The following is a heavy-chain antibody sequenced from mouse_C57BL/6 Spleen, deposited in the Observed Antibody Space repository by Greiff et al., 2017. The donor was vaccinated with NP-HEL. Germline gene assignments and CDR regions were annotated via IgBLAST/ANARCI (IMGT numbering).Heavy chain of an antibody. CDR1: GYTFTDYY. CDR2: INPNNGGT. CDR3: AREGSRYFDV. Sequence: EVQLQQSGPELVKPGASVKISCKASGYTFTDYYMNWVKQSHGKSLEWIGDINPNNGGTSYNQKFKGKATLTVDKSSSTAYMELRSLTSEDSAVFYWAREGSRYFDVWGTGTTVPVSS. V-gene: IGHV1-26*01. D-gene: IGHD5-1*01. J-gene: IGHJ1*03.